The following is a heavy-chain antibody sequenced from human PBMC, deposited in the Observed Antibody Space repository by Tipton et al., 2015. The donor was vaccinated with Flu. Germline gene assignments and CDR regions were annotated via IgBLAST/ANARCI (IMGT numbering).Heavy chain of an antibody. CDR1: GDSISSDYH. Sequence: TLSLTCAVSGDSISSDYHWDWIRQFPGKRLEWIGTVSRSGSTVYNPSLTSRVTISIDRSKNQFSLNLKSVTAADLAVYYCARRDYSNYVSDPKSWFDPWGQGTLVAVSS. J-gene: IGHJ5*02. CDR2: VSRSGST. D-gene: IGHD4-11*01. CDR3: ARRDYSNYVSDPKSWFDP. V-gene: IGHV4-38-2*01.